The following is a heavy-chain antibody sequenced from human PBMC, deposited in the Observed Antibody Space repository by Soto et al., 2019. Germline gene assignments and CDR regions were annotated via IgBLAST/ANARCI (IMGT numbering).Heavy chain of an antibody. CDR1: GASISSYY. V-gene: IGHV4-59*08. Sequence: SETLSLTCTVSGASISSYYWSWIRQPPGKGLEWIAYSYYTGVTNYNPSLKSRVTISLDTSKNHVSLKLSSVTAADTAVYYCATTRSDGNSDWWGQGTLVIVSS. CDR2: SYYTGVT. J-gene: IGHJ4*02. D-gene: IGHD1-26*01. CDR3: ATTRSDGNSDW.